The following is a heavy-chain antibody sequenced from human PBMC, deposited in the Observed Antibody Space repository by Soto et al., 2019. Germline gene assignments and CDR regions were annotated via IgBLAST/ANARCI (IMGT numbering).Heavy chain of an antibody. CDR2: IIPIFGTA. V-gene: IGHV1-69*01. J-gene: IGHJ3*02. CDR3: ARERPRFSEAGYDAFDI. Sequence: QVQLVQSGAEVKKPGSSVKVSCKASGGTFSSYAISWVRQAPGQGLEWMGGIIPIFGTANYAQKFQGRVTITADESTSTAYMELSRLRSEDTAVYYCARERPRFSEAGYDAFDIWGQGTMVTVSS. CDR1: GGTFSSYA. D-gene: IGHD2-15*01.